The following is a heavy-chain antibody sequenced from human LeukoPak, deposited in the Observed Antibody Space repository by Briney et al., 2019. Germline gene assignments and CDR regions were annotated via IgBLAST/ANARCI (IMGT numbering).Heavy chain of an antibody. CDR1: GGSISSSSYY. V-gene: IGHV4-39*07. CDR2: IYYSGST. J-gene: IGHJ5*02. D-gene: IGHD2-15*01. Sequence: SETLSLTCTVSGGSISSSSYYWGWIRQPPGKGLEWIGSIYYSGSTYYNPSLKSRVTISVDTYKNQFSLKLSSVTAADTAVYYCARAPRISGWFDPWGQGTLVTVSS. CDR3: ARAPRISGWFDP.